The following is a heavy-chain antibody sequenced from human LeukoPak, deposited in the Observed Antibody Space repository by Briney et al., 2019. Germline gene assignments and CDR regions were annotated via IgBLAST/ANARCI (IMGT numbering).Heavy chain of an antibody. CDR2: ISYDGSNK. J-gene: IGHJ4*02. V-gene: IGHV3-30*18. CDR3: AKEGIIAAAGYYFDY. Sequence: GGSLRLSCAASGFTFSSYGMHWVRQAPGKGLERVAVISYDGSNKYYADSVKGRFTISRDNSKNTLYLQMNSLRAEDTAVYYCAKEGIIAAAGYYFDYWGQGTLVTVSS. CDR1: GFTFSSYG. D-gene: IGHD6-13*01.